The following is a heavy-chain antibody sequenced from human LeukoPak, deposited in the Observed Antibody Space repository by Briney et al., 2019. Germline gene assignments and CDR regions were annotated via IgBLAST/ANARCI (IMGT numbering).Heavy chain of an antibody. Sequence: ASVKVSCKASGYTFTGYYMHWVRQAPGQGLEWMGWINPNSGGTNYAQKLQGRVTMTTDTSTSTAYMELRSLRSDDTAVYYCARSLLRYFDWLPNQLDYWGQGTLVTVSS. CDR3: ARSLLRYFDWLPNQLDY. J-gene: IGHJ4*02. D-gene: IGHD3-9*01. CDR2: INPNSGGT. V-gene: IGHV1-2*02. CDR1: GYTFTGYY.